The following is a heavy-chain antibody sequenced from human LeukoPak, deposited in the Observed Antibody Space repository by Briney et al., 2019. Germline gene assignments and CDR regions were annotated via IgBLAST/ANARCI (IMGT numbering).Heavy chain of an antibody. Sequence: SVKVSCKSSGYTFTTYGISWVRQAPGQGLEWMGGIIPIYGTANYAQKFQGRVTMTRDTSTSTVYMELSSLRSEDTAVYYCARAHYDSRGWYFDLWGRGTLVTVSS. CDR1: GYTFTTYG. CDR2: IIPIYGTA. J-gene: IGHJ2*01. CDR3: ARAHYDSRGWYFDL. V-gene: IGHV1-69*05. D-gene: IGHD3-16*01.